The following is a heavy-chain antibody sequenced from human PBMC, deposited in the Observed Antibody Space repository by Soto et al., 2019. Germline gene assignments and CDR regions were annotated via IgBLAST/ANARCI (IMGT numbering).Heavy chain of an antibody. CDR1: GGTFSSYA. D-gene: IGHD2-2*01. Sequence: SVKVSCKASGGTFSSYAISWVRQAPGQGLEWMGGIIPIFGTANYAQKFQGRVTITADESTSTAYMELSSLRSEDTAVYYCARQSDPYCSSTSCYGPTYYYYYGMDVWGQGTTVTVSS. CDR2: IIPIFGTA. V-gene: IGHV1-69*13. J-gene: IGHJ6*02. CDR3: ARQSDPYCSSTSCYGPTYYYYYGMDV.